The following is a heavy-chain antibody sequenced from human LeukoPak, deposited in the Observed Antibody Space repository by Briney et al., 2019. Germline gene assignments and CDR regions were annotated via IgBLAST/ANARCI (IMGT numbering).Heavy chain of an antibody. V-gene: IGHV3-7*04. CDR2: INQAGSEK. CDR1: GFTFTSYA. CDR3: ARDLALWFDY. J-gene: IGHJ5*01. Sequence: GESLRLSCVVSGFTFTSYAMSWVRQPPGKGLEWVANINQAGSEKYYVDSVKGRFTISRDNAKNSLYLQMNSLRAEDTAVYYCARDLALWFDYWGQGTLVTVSS.